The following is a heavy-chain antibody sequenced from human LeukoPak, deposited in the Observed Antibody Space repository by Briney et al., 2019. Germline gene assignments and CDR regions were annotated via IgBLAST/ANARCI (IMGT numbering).Heavy chain of an antibody. CDR3: ARQNYNNGWYAFDY. V-gene: IGHV4-34*01. J-gene: IGHJ4*02. CDR2: INHSGST. CDR1: GGSFSGYY. Sequence: SETLSLTCAVYGGSFSGYYWSWIRQPPGKGLEWIGEINHSGSTNYNPSLKSRVTISVDTSKNQFSLKLSSVTAADTAVYYCARQNYNNGWYAFDYWGQGTLVTVSS. D-gene: IGHD6-19*01.